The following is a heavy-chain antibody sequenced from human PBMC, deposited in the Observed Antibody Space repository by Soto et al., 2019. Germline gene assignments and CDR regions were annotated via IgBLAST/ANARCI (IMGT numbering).Heavy chain of an antibody. CDR1: GYTFTSYG. D-gene: IGHD3-10*01. CDR3: AREHYGNSAWFDP. J-gene: IGHJ5*02. Sequence: ASVKVSCKASGYTFTSYGISWVRQAPGQGLEWMGWISAYNGKINYSQKLQGRVLMTTDTSTSTAYMELSSLRSEDTAVYYCAREHYGNSAWFDPSGQGTLVTVSS. CDR2: ISAYNGKI. V-gene: IGHV1-18*01.